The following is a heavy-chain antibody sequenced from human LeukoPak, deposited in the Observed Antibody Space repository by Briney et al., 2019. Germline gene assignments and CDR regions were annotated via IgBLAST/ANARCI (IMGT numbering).Heavy chain of an antibody. CDR3: ARAVQDAFDI. CDR2: IYYSGST. V-gene: IGHV4-30-4*01. J-gene: IGHJ3*02. CDR1: GGSISSGDYY. Sequence: SETLSLTCTVSGGSISSGDYYWSWIRQPPGKGLEWIGYIYYSGSTYYNPSLKSRVTISVDMSKNQFSLKLSSVTAADTAVYYCARAVQDAFDIWGQGTMVTVSS.